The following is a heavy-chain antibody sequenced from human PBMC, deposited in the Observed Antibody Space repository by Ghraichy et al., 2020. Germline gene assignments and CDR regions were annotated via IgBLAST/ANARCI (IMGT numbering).Heavy chain of an antibody. CDR3: ARDSLDYYYGMDV. V-gene: IGHV3-53*01. CDR1: GFTVSSNY. D-gene: IGHD3-16*01. Sequence: GSLRLSCAASGFTVSSNYMSWVRQAPGKGLEWVSVIYSGGSTYYADSVKGRFTISRDNSKNTLYLQMNSLRAEDTAVYYCARDSLDYYYGMDVWGQGTTVTVSS. J-gene: IGHJ6*02. CDR2: IYSGGST.